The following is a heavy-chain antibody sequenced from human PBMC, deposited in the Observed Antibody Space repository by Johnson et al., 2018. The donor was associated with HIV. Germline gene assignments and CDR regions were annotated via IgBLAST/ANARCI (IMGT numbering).Heavy chain of an antibody. V-gene: IGHV3-53*01. CDR1: GFTVSSNY. CDR3: ARDYLYYYGSSGYYYLDAFDI. D-gene: IGHD3-22*01. CDR2: IYSGGST. Sequence: EVQVVESGGGLIQPGGSLRLSCAASGFTVSSNYMSWVRQAPGKGLEWVSVIYSGGSTYYADSVKGRFTISRDNSKNTLYLQMNSLRAEDTAVYYCARDYLYYYGSSGYYYLDAFDIWGQGTMVTVSS. J-gene: IGHJ3*02.